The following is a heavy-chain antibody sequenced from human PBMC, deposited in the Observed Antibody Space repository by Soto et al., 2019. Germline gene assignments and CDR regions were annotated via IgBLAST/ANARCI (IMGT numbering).Heavy chain of an antibody. V-gene: IGHV1-69*12. CDR1: GGTFRNSA. J-gene: IGHJ6*02. CDR2: IMPIFRTP. CDR3: ARDNDRPQLGGNYYYILDV. Sequence: QVQLEQSGAEVKKPGSSVKVSCKASGGTFRNSAISWVRQAPGQGLEWMGGIMPIFRTPDYAQKFQGRVTITADEXTSTAYMEVSGLRSDDTAVYYCARDNDRPQLGGNYYYILDVWGHGTTVTVSS. D-gene: IGHD1-1*01.